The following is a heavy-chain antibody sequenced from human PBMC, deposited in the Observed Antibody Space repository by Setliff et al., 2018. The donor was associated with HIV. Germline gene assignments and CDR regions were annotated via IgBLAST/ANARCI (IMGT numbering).Heavy chain of an antibody. V-gene: IGHV4-59*01. J-gene: IGHJ6*03. D-gene: IGHD3-10*01. Sequence: PSETLSLTCNVSGASISGYYWSWIRQPPGKGLELIGYISYTGSTNYNPSLKSRVTISVDRSKNQFSLKLSSMTAADTAFYYCARGPRYGSGNYYYYYYYMDVWGKGTTVTVSS. CDR2: ISYTGST. CDR3: ARGPRYGSGNYYYYYYYMDV. CDR1: GASISGYY.